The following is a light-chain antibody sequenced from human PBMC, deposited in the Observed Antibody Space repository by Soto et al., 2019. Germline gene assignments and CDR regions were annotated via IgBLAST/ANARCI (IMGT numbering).Light chain of an antibody. CDR2: GAS. CDR1: QSVRSTF. CDR3: QQYGSSPWT. J-gene: IGKJ1*01. V-gene: IGKV3-20*01. Sequence: EIGLTQSAGTLSWSPGERATLSCRASQSVRSTFLAWYQQKHGQAPRLLISGASSRATGIPDRFSGSGYGTDFTLTISRLEPEDFAVYYCQQYGSSPWTFGQGTKVDIK.